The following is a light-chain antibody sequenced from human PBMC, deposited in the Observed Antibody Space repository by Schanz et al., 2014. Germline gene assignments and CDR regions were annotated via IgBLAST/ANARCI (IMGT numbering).Light chain of an antibody. V-gene: IGLV2-14*02. CDR2: GDN. Sequence: QSALTQPASVSASPGQSITISCTGTATDIGGTYLVSWYQQNPGEAPKLLILGDNHRPSGVSNRFSGSKSGNTASLTISGLQAEDEADYYCSSYTNNYSLVFGGGTKLTVL. CDR1: ATDIGGTYL. CDR3: SSYTNNYSLV. J-gene: IGLJ2*01.